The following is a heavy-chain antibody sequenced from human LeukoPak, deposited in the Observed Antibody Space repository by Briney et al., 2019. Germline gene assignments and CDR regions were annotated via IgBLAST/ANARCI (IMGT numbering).Heavy chain of an antibody. CDR1: GFTFSSNY. D-gene: IGHD5-18*01. J-gene: IGHJ4*02. CDR2: IYSGGTT. V-gene: IGHV3-53*01. CDR3: ASAQAGYSYGTPFDY. Sequence: GGSLRLSCAASGFTFSSNYMTWVRQAPGKGLEWVSVIYSGGTTYYADSVKGRFTISRDNSKNPLYLQMNSLRAEDTAVYYCASAQAGYSYGTPFDYWGQGTLVTVSS.